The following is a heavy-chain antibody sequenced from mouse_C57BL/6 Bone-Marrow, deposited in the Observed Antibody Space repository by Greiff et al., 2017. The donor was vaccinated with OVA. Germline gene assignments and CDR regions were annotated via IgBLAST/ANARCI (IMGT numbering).Heavy chain of an antibody. CDR1: YTFPDYYM. V-gene: IGHV1-83*01. Sequence: VQLKESGPELVKPGASVKMSCKASGYTFPDYYMHWVKQKPGKGLEWIGEIYPGSGNTYYDEKFTGQATLTADTASSTAYMQLSSMTSKDSAVYFCAREENKGWLKVWFAYWGQGTLVTVSA. CDR3: REENKGWLKVWFAY. D-gene: IGHD2-3*01. CDR2: YPGSGNTY. J-gene: IGHJ3*01.